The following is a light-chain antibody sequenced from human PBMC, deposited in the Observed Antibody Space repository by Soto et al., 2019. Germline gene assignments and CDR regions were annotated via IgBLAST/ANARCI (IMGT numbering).Light chain of an antibody. J-gene: IGLJ7*01. V-gene: IGLV3-25*03. CDR2: KDS. CDR3: QSADSSGTYAV. Sequence: SYELTQPPSVSVSPGQTARITCSGDALPKQYAYWYQQKPGQAPVLVIDKDSERPSGIPERFSGSSSGTTVTLTISGVQAEDEADYYCQSADSSGTYAVFGGGTQLTVL. CDR1: ALPKQY.